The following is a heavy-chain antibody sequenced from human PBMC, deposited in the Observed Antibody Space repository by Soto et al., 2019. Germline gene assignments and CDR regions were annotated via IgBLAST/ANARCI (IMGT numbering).Heavy chain of an antibody. CDR3: ARLPSRHLVDY. J-gene: IGHJ4*02. CDR2: MFYGVST. CDR1: GSSINSSGYY. V-gene: IGHV4-39*01. D-gene: IGHD3-3*02. Sequence: PSETLSLTCTVSGSSINSSGYYWGWIRQPPGKGLEWIGSMFYGVSTYYNPSLKSRVTVSVDTSKNQFSLNLRSVTAADTAVYYCARLPSRHLVDYWGQGTLVTLSS.